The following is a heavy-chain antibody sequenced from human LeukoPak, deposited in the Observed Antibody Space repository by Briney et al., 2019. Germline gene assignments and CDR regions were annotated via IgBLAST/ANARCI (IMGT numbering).Heavy chain of an antibody. D-gene: IGHD6-13*01. CDR2: ISAYNGNT. Sequence: ASVKVSCKASGYTFTSYGISWVRQAPGQGLEWMGWISAYNGNTNYAQKLQGRVTMTTDTSTSTAYMELRSLRSDDTAVYYCARDPGVYIAAAGTGGFDWGQGTLVTVSS. CDR3: ARDPGVYIAAAGTGGFD. V-gene: IGHV1-18*01. CDR1: GYTFTSYG. J-gene: IGHJ4*02.